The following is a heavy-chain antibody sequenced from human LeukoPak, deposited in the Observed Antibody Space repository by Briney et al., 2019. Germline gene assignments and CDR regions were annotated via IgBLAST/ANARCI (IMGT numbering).Heavy chain of an antibody. D-gene: IGHD6-19*01. CDR3: ARRDTTGSIDY. Sequence: GESLKISCKGSGYTFTTYWIGWVRQMPGKGLEWMGIIFPDDSDTRYSPSFQGQVTISADKSISTAYLQWSSLKASDTAMYFCARRDTTGSIDYWGQGTLVTVSS. J-gene: IGHJ4*02. CDR2: IFPDDSDT. V-gene: IGHV5-51*01. CDR1: GYTFTTYW.